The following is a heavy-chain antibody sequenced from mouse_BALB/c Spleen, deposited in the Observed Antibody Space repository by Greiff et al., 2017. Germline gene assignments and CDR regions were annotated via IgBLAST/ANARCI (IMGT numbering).Heavy chain of an antibody. CDR3: ARRGAYYGNLYWYFDV. Sequence: VQLQQSGAELMKPGASVKISCKATGYTFSSYWIEWVKQRPGHGLEWIGEILPGSGSTNYNEKFKGKATFTADTSSNTAYMQLSSLTSEDSAVYYCARRGAYYGNLYWYFDVWGAGTTVTVSS. J-gene: IGHJ1*01. V-gene: IGHV1-9*01. CDR2: ILPGSGST. D-gene: IGHD2-10*01. CDR1: GYTFSSYW.